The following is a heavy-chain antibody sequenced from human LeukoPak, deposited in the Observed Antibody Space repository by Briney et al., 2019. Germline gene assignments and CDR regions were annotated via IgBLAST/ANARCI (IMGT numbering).Heavy chain of an antibody. CDR2: INPNSGGA. V-gene: IGHV1-2*02. CDR3: SRDLSYYYDSSDPYYPDY. Sequence: ASVKVSCKASGYSFIGYYIHWLRQAPCQGLAWMGWINPNSGGANNAQKFHGRATINMDTSTHTLSIELSGQRSEDTHVYYCSRDLSYYYDSSDPYYPDYWGQGTLVSVCS. J-gene: IGHJ4*02. D-gene: IGHD3-22*01. CDR1: GYSFIGYY.